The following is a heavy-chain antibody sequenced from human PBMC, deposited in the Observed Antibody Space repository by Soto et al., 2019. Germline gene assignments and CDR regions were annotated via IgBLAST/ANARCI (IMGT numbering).Heavy chain of an antibody. D-gene: IGHD3-9*01. J-gene: IGHJ4*02. CDR3: ARDLTPGLVDH. Sequence: ASVTVSCKASGYTFTSYDINWVRQATGQGLEWMGWISAYNGNTNYAQKLQGRVTMTTDTSTSTAYMELRSLRSDDTAVYYCARDLTPGLVDHWGQGTLVTVSS. CDR1: GYTFTSYD. V-gene: IGHV1-18*01. CDR2: ISAYNGNT.